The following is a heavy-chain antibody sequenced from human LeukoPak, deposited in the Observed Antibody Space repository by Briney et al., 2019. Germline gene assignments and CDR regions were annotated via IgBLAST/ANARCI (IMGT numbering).Heavy chain of an antibody. CDR3: AKGSLSLRQQLLTYYFDY. J-gene: IGHJ4*02. Sequence: GGSLRLSCAASGFTFSSYAMSWVRRAPGKGLEWVSAISGSGGSTYYADSVKGRFTISRDNSKNTLYLQMNSLRAEDTAVYYCAKGSLSLRQQLLTYYFDYWGQGTLVTVSS. D-gene: IGHD6-13*01. V-gene: IGHV3-23*01. CDR1: GFTFSSYA. CDR2: ISGSGGST.